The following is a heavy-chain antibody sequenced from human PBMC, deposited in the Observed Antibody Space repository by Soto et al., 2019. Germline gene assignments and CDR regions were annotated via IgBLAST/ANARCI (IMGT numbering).Heavy chain of an antibody. J-gene: IGHJ4*02. Sequence: PGGSLRLSCEASGFTFSDSTIYWVRQASGKGLKWVGRIRRKTDNYATEFAESLGGRFTISRDDSKNTAYLQMNSLKTEDTAVYYCVQIANAPISGYWGQGTLVTVSS. CDR3: VQIANAPISGY. CDR1: GFTFSDST. CDR2: IRRKTDNYAT. D-gene: IGHD2-2*02. V-gene: IGHV3-73*01.